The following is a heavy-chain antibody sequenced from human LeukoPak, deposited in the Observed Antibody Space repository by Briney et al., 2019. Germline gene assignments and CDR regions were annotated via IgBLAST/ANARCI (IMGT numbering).Heavy chain of an antibody. D-gene: IGHD3-3*01. J-gene: IGHJ4*02. Sequence: GGSLRLSCAASGFTFTSSWMSWVRQAPGKGLEWVANIKQDGSAKYYVDSVKGRFTISRDNAKNSLYLQMNSLRAEDTAEYYCARGFLVLWGQGTLVTVSS. V-gene: IGHV3-7*01. CDR1: GFTFTSSW. CDR3: ARGFLVL. CDR2: IKQDGSAK.